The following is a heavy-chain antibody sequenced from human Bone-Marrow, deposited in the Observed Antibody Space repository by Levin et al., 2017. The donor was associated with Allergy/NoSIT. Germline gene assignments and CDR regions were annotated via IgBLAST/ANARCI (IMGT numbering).Heavy chain of an antibody. CDR1: GGSFSSYP. V-gene: IGHV1-69*04. Sequence: SVKVSCKASGGSFSSYPINWVRQAPGQGLEWMGRIIPMPGITNYTQNFQERVTITADRSTSTASLELSSLRSDDTAVYYCARAFYYDSSGNYRSAFDLWGQGTRVTVSS. CDR2: IIPMPGIT. J-gene: IGHJ3*01. D-gene: IGHD3-22*01. CDR3: ARAFYYDSSGNYRSAFDL.